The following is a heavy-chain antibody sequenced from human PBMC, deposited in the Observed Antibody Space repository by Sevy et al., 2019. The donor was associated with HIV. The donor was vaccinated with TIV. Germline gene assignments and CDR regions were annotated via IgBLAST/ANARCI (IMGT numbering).Heavy chain of an antibody. J-gene: IGHJ4*02. CDR3: ARKYDSSGYFDY. D-gene: IGHD3-22*01. V-gene: IGHV3-23*01. Sequence: GGSLRLSCAASGFTFSNYAMNWVRQAPGKGLEWVSGISGSGGSGDKTNYADSVKGRFTISGDDSKNSLYLQLNSLRAEDTAIYYCARKYDSSGYFDYWGQGTLVTVSS. CDR2: ISGSGGSGDKT. CDR1: GFTFSNYA.